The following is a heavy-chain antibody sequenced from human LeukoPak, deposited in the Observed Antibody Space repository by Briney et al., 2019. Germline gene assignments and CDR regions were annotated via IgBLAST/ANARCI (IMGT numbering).Heavy chain of an antibody. CDR3: AKGYSYVSGSYYLGAD. J-gene: IGHJ4*02. Sequence: SGGSLRLSCAASGFRFSRYGVYWVRQAPGKGLEWVAVISYDGSNKYYADSVKGRFTISRDNSKSTLYLQMKTLRAEDTAVYYCAKGYSYVSGSYYLGADWGQGSLVTVSS. V-gene: IGHV3-30*18. CDR2: ISYDGSNK. CDR1: GFRFSRYG. D-gene: IGHD3-10*01.